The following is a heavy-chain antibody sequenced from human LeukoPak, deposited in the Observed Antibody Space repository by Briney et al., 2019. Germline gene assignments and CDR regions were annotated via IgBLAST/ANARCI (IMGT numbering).Heavy chain of an antibody. Sequence: SETLSLICNVSGASINAYYWTWIRQSPEKGLEWIASMSYSGRTDSNPSLKSRVSMSVGPSKSQFSLRLTSVAAADTAIYYCAQQVVGTSNSFDVWGQGTFVAVSS. V-gene: IGHV4-59*01. CDR3: AQQVVGTSNSFDV. D-gene: IGHD6-13*01. CDR1: GASINAYY. J-gene: IGHJ3*01. CDR2: MSYSGRT.